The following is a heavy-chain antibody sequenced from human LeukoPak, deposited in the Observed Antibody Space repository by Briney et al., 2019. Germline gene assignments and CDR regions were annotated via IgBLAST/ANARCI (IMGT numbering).Heavy chain of an antibody. Sequence: PGGSLRLSCAASGFTFSSYSINWVRQAPGKGLEWVAVISYDGSNKYYADSVKGRFTISRDNSKNTLYLQMNSLRAEDTAVYYCAKSYDYVWEIDYWGQGTLVTVSS. CDR2: ISYDGSNK. V-gene: IGHV3-30*18. CDR1: GFTFSSYS. J-gene: IGHJ4*02. CDR3: AKSYDYVWEIDY. D-gene: IGHD3-16*01.